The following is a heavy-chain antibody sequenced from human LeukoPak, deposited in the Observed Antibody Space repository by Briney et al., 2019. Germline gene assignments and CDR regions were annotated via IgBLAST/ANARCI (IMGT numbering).Heavy chain of an antibody. Sequence: GRSLRLSCAASGFTFSTYAMNWVRQAPGQGLEWVSVINSRGDNTYYADSVKGRFTISRDTSTNTLYLQMNSLRAEDTAVYYCAKDLISSGTCLDYWGQGTLVTVSS. CDR1: GFTFSTYA. V-gene: IGHV3-23*01. D-gene: IGHD1-26*01. CDR3: AKDLISSGTCLDY. CDR2: INSRGDNT. J-gene: IGHJ4*02.